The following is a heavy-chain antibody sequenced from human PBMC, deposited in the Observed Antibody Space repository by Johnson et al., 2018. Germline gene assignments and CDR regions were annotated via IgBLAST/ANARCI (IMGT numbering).Heavy chain of an antibody. CDR1: GFTFSSYG. V-gene: IGHV3-33*01. D-gene: IGHD1-26*01. Sequence: QVQLVESGGGVVQPGRSLRLSCAASGFTFSSYGMHWVRQAPGKGLEWVAVIWYDGGYKYNADSVKGRFTISRDNSKTPVYLQMNSLRAEDTAVYYCARDRVGATPSWGQGTMVTVSS. CDR3: ARDRVGATPS. CDR2: IWYDGGYK. J-gene: IGHJ3*01.